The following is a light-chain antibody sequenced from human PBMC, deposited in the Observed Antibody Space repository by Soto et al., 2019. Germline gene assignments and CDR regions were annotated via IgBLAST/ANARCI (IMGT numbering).Light chain of an antibody. V-gene: IGKV3-20*01. Sequence: EIVLTQSPGTLSLSPGERATLSCGASQSVSGSYVAWYQQKPGQAPRLLIYGASSRASGIPDRFSGSGSGTDFTLTISRLVPEDFAVYYCQQYGSSLTWTFGQGTKLDIK. CDR1: QSVSGSY. CDR2: GAS. J-gene: IGKJ1*01. CDR3: QQYGSSLTWT.